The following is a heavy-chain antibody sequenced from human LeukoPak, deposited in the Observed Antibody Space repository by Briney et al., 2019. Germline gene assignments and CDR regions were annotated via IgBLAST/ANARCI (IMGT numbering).Heavy chain of an antibody. V-gene: IGHV3-30-3*01. CDR1: GFTFSSYA. CDR3: ARESLIVGATRLFDY. D-gene: IGHD1-26*01. Sequence: PGGSLRLSCAASGFTFSSYAMHWVRQAPGKGLEWVAVISYDGSNKYYADSVKGRFTISRDNSKNTLYLQMNSLRAEDTAVYYCARESLIVGATRLFDYWGQGTLVTVSS. J-gene: IGHJ4*02. CDR2: ISYDGSNK.